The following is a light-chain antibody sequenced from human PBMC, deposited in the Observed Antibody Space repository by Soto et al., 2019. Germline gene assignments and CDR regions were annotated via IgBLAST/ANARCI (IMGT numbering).Light chain of an antibody. CDR1: SSDFGAYNY. CDR2: DVT. CDR3: CSYVDSYTVV. V-gene: IGLV2-11*01. J-gene: IGLJ3*02. Sequence: QSALTQPRSVSGSPGQSVTISCTGTSSDFGAYNYVSWYQQHPGKAPKLMIYDVTERPSGVPDRFSGSKSGYTASLTISGLHADDAADYYCCSYVDSYTVVFGGGTKVTVL.